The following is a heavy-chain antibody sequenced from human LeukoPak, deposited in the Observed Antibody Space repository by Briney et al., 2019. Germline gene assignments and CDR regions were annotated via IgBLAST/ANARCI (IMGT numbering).Heavy chain of an antibody. J-gene: IGHJ4*02. CDR2: ISYDGSSK. D-gene: IGHD2-15*01. V-gene: IGHV3-30*03. CDR1: GFTVSRNY. CDR3: ARDQTPFY. Sequence: GGSLRLSCAASGFTVSRNYLSWVRQAPGKGLEWVAVISYDGSSKYYADSVKGRFTISRDNSKNTLYLQMNSLRAEDTAVYYCARDQTPFYWGQGSLVTASS.